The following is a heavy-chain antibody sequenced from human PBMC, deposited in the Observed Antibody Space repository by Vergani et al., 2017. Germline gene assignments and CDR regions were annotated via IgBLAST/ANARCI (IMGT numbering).Heavy chain of an antibody. J-gene: IGHJ3*01. CDR2: ISASGNA. D-gene: IGHD2-15*01. Sequence: QVQLQASGPGRVKPSQTLSPTCTMSGGSISAGYFWSWLRQPAGKGLEWLGHISASGNASHSPSLKTRVSMSVDTSKNQFSLTVTSVTAADTAIYFCARRSGGYYSGGKVHPLRTAFDVWGHGTVVTVSS. CDR1: GGSISAGYF. CDR3: ARRSGGYYSGGKVHPLRTAFDV. V-gene: IGHV4-61*02.